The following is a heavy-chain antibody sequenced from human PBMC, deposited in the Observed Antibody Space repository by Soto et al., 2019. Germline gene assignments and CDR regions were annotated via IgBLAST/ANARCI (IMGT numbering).Heavy chain of an antibody. CDR1: GGTFSSYA. Sequence: SVKVSCKASGGTFSSYAISWVRQAPGQGLEWMGGIIPIFGTANYAQKFQGRVTITADESTSTAYMELSSLRSEDTAVYYCARVGYCSGGSCSAALDADYWGQGTLVTVS. CDR3: ARVGYCSGGSCSAALDADY. CDR2: IIPIFGTA. D-gene: IGHD2-15*01. J-gene: IGHJ4*02. V-gene: IGHV1-69*13.